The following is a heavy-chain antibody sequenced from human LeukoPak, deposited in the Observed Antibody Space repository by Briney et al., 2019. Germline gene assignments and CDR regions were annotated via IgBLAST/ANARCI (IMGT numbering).Heavy chain of an antibody. D-gene: IGHD6-13*01. V-gene: IGHV3-21*01. J-gene: IGHJ6*03. CDR1: GFTLSSYN. Sequence: PGGSLRLSCDASGFTLSSYNMKWVRQAPGKRLEWVSSISWRNIDIEYADSVKGRFTISRDNDKKSLYLQMNSLRVEDTAVYYCARVYSSTWYSGYLHMDVWGKGTTVTVSS. CDR3: ARVYSSTWYSGYLHMDV. CDR2: ISWRNIDI.